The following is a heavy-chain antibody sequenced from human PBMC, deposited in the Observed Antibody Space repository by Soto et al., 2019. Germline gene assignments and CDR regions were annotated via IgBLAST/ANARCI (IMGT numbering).Heavy chain of an antibody. J-gene: IGHJ6*03. D-gene: IGHD6-19*01. CDR3: STGDGYSSGWYSSYYYMDV. V-gene: IGHV1-18*01. CDR2: ISAYNGNT. Sequence: ASVKVSCKASGYTFTSYGISWVRQAPGQGLEWMGWISAYNGNTNYAQKLQGRVTMTTDTSTSTAYMELRSLRSDDTAVYYCSTGDGYSSGWYSSYYYMDVWGKGTTVTVSS. CDR1: GYTFTSYG.